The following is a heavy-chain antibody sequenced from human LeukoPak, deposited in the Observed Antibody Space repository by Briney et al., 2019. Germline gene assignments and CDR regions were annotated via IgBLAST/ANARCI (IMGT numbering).Heavy chain of an antibody. CDR2: ISGSGDST. D-gene: IGHD3-22*01. CDR3: AKDQSITMIVVVSFDY. Sequence: GGSLRLSCAASGFTFSSYAMSWVRQAPGKGLERVSSISGSGDSTYYADSVKGRFTISRDNSKNTLFLQVNSLRAEDTAVYYCAKDQSITMIVVVSFDYWGQGTLVTVSS. V-gene: IGHV3-23*01. CDR1: GFTFSSYA. J-gene: IGHJ4*02.